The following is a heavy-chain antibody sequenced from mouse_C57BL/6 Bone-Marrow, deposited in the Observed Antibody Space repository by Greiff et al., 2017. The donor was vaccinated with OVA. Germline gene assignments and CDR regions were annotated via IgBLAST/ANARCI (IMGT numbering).Heavy chain of an antibody. V-gene: IGHV1-76*01. CDR2: IYPGSGNT. J-gene: IGHJ2*01. Sequence: QVQLQQSGAELVRPGASVKLSCKASGYTFTDYYINWVKQRPGQGLEWIARIYPGSGNTYYNEKFKGKATLTAEKSSSTAYMQLRSLTSEDSAVYYCARYGYGNYDWGKGTTLTVSS. CDR3: ARYGYGNYD. CDR1: GYTFTDYY. D-gene: IGHD2-10*02.